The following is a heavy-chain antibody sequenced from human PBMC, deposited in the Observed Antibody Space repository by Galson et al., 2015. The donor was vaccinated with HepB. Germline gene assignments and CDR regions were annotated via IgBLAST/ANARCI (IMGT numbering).Heavy chain of an antibody. CDR1: GFTFSSYG. J-gene: IGHJ4*02. V-gene: IGHV3-30*03. D-gene: IGHD1-26*01. Sequence: SLRLSCAASGFTFSSYGFHWVRQAPGTGLEWVAVIIGDSNSKYYADSVKGRFTISRDNSKNTLYLQMNSLRVEDTAVYYCARLGRRELLSHYFDYWGQGTLVTVSS. CDR3: ARLGRRELLSHYFDY. CDR2: IIGDSNSK.